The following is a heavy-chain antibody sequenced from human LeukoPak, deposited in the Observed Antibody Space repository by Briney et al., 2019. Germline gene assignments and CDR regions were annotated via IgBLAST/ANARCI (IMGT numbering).Heavy chain of an antibody. CDR2: IHYSGYT. J-gene: IGHJ2*01. V-gene: IGHV4-59*01. CDR3: ARDRSGYFDSSGYYVGYFDL. CDR1: SDSISSYY. Sequence: PSETLSLTCAVSSDSISSYYWSWIRQPPGKGLERIGFIHYSGYTNYNPSLKSRVTISLDTSKNHFSLKLSSVTAADTAVYYCARDRSGYFDSSGYYVGYFDLWGRGTLVTVYS. D-gene: IGHD3-22*01.